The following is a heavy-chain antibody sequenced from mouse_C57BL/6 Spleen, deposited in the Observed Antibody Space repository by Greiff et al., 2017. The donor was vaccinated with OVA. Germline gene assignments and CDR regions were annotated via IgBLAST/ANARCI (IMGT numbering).Heavy chain of an antibody. CDR3: TTVYGSSYGGFAY. J-gene: IGHJ3*01. Sequence: EVQLQQSGAELVRPGASVKLSCTASGFNIKDDYMHWVKQRPEQGLEWIGWIDPENGDTEYASKFQGKATITADTSSNTAYLQLSSLTSEDTAVYYGTTVYGSSYGGFAYWGQGTLVTVSA. V-gene: IGHV14-4*01. CDR2: IDPENGDT. CDR1: GFNIKDDY. D-gene: IGHD1-1*01.